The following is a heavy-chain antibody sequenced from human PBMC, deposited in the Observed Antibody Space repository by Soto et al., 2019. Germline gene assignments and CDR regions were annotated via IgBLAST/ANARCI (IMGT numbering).Heavy chain of an antibody. CDR3: ARDRGTYYYGSGSHDYYFDY. Sequence: GGSLRLSCAASGFTVSSNYMSWVRQAPGKGLEWVSVIYSGGSTYYADSVKGRFTISRDNSKNTLYLQMNSLRAEDTAVYYCARDRGTYYYGSGSHDYYFDYWGQGTLVTVSS. CDR2: IYSGGST. J-gene: IGHJ4*02. V-gene: IGHV3-66*01. CDR1: GFTVSSNY. D-gene: IGHD3-10*01.